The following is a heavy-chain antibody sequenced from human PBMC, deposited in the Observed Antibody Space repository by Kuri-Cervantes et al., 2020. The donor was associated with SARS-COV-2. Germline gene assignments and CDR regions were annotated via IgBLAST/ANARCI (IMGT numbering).Heavy chain of an antibody. V-gene: IGHV4-59*01. J-gene: IGHJ2*01. CDR2: IYYTGST. CDR3: ARNTLVDTAMVSL. Sequence: SETLSLTCTVSGDSINKYYWSWIRQPPGKGLEWIGYIYYTGSTYYNPSLKSRVTISIETSKNQFSLKMTSVTAADTAVYYCARNTLVDTAMVSLWGRGTLVTVSS. CDR1: GDSINKYY. D-gene: IGHD5-18*01.